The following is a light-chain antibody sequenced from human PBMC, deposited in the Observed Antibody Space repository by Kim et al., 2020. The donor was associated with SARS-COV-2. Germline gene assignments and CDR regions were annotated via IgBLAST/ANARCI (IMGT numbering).Light chain of an antibody. CDR2: LNSDGSH. J-gene: IGLJ2*01. CDR1: SGHSSYA. CDR3: QTWGTV. Sequence: LGASVKLTCTLSSGHSSYAIAWHQQQPEKGPRYLMKLNSDGSHSKGDGITDRFSGSSSGAERYLTISSLQSEDEADYYCQTWGTVFGGGTQLTVL. V-gene: IGLV4-69*01.